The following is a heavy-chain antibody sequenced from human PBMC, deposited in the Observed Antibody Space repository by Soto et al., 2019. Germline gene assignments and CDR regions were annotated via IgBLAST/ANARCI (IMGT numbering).Heavy chain of an antibody. V-gene: IGHV1-69*13. CDR1: GGTFSSFL. D-gene: IGHD2-2*01. Sequence: SVKVSCKASGGTFSSFLMGWVRQAPGQGLEWMGGIIPVFGTATYAQKFQGRVTITADASTTTVYMELSGLKSEGTAVYYCILDCTSMSCYGYLGVDVWGQGTTVTVSS. J-gene: IGHJ6*02. CDR3: ILDCTSMSCYGYLGVDV. CDR2: IIPVFGTA.